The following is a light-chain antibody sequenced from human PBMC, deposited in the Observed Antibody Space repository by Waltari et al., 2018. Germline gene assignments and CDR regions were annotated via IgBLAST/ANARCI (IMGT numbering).Light chain of an antibody. CDR3: QHRSNWPWT. CDR2: DAS. J-gene: IGKJ1*01. V-gene: IGKV3-11*01. CDR1: QSVSSY. Sequence: EIVLTQSPATLSLSPGERATLSCRASQSVSSYLAWYHHKPGLAPRLLIYDASNRATGIPARFSGSGSGTDFSLTISSLEPEDSALYYCQHRSNWPWTFGQGTKVEIK.